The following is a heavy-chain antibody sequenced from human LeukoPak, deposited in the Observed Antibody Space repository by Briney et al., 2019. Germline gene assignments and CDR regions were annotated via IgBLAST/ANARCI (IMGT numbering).Heavy chain of an antibody. D-gene: IGHD3-22*01. CDR3: ARDVNYYDSSGYPLP. CDR2: IYYSGST. Sequence: SETLSLTCSVSGGSISSSIYHWGWIRQPPGKGLEWIGSIYYSGSTNYNPSLKSRVTISVDTSKNQFSLKLSFVTAADTAVYYCARDVNYYDSSGYPLPWGQGTLVTVSS. J-gene: IGHJ5*02. V-gene: IGHV4-39*07. CDR1: GGSISSSIYH.